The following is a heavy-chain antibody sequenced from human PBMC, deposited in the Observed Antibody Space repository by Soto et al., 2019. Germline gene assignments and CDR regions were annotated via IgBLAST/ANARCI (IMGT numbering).Heavy chain of an antibody. CDR3: AKIRTTLPRRGGLPDY. Sequence: EVQLLESGGGMVQPGGSLRLSCAASGFTFSSYAMSWVRQAPGKGLEWVSAISGSVGSTYYADSVKGRFTNSRDNSNNTLYLQMNSLRAEDTAVDYCAKIRTTLPRRGGLPDYWGKGTLVTVSS. CDR2: ISGSVGST. CDR1: GFTFSSYA. V-gene: IGHV3-23*01. J-gene: IGHJ4*02. D-gene: IGHD3-16*01.